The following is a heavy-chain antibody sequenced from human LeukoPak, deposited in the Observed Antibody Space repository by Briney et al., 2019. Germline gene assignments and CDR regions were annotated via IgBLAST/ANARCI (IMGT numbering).Heavy chain of an antibody. CDR1: GGSISSYY. D-gene: IGHD3-22*01. Sequence: SETLSLTCTVPGGSISSYYWSWIRQPPGKGLEWIGEINHSGSTNYNPSLKSRVTISVDTSKNQFSLKLSSVTAADTAVYYCARGALGDSSGYYAVDYWGQGTLVTVSS. J-gene: IGHJ4*02. V-gene: IGHV4-34*01. CDR2: INHSGST. CDR3: ARGALGDSSGYYAVDY.